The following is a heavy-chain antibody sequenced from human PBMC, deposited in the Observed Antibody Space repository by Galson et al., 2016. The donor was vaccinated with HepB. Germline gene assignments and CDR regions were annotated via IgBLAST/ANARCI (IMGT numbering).Heavy chain of an antibody. CDR3: ARRVADDSGKWMFYFDY. CDR2: KYYSGST. J-gene: IGHJ4*02. CDR1: GGSISRSSYY. D-gene: IGHD3-10*01. Sequence: LSLTCTVSGGSISRSSYYWGWIRQPPGKGLEWIGSKYYSGSTYFNPSLKSRVTISVDTSKNQFSLKLSSVTAADTAVYYCARRVADDSGKWMFYFDYWGRGTLV. V-gene: IGHV4-39*01.